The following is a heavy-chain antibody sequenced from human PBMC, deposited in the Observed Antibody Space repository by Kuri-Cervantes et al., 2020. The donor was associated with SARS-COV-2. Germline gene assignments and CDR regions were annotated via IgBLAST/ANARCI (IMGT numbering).Heavy chain of an antibody. D-gene: IGHD1-26*01. CDR1: GFTFGDHA. CDR3: SREPNSGSFVYFDY. Sequence: GGSLRLSCSASGFTFGDHAMSWFRQAPGKGLEWVGFIRSNSHGGAAESAAPVKGRFTISRDDSKSIAYLQMNSLKTEDTAVYYCSREPNSGSFVYFDYWGQGTLVTVSS. J-gene: IGHJ4*02. CDR2: IRSNSHGGAA. V-gene: IGHV3-49*03.